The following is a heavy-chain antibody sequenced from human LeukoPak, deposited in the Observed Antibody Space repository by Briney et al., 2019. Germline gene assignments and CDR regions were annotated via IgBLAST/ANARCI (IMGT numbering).Heavy chain of an antibody. Sequence: PGGSLRLSCAASGFTFSSYGMHWVRQAPGKGLEWVAFIRYDGSNKYYADSVKGRFTISRDNSKNTLYLQMNSLRAEDTAVYYCAKDHRNRRVKEDPSDYWGQGTLVTVSS. D-gene: IGHD2/OR15-2a*01. CDR3: AKDHRNRRVKEDPSDY. V-gene: IGHV3-30*02. J-gene: IGHJ4*02. CDR2: IRYDGSNK. CDR1: GFTFSSYG.